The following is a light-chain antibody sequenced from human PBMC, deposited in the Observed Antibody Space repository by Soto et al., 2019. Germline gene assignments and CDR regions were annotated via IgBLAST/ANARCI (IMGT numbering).Light chain of an antibody. CDR2: EVS. CDR1: SSDVGAYNF. CDR3: ISYTNRQSYV. Sequence: QSALTQPASVSGSPGQSITISCTGTSSDVGAYNFVSWYQQFPGKAPKLMIYEVSNRPSGVSDRFSGSKSGNTASLTISGLQTEDEADYYCISYTNRQSYVFGTGTKLTVL. J-gene: IGLJ1*01. V-gene: IGLV2-14*01.